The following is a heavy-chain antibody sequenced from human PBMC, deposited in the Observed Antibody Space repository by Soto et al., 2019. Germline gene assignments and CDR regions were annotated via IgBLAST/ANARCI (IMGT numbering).Heavy chain of an antibody. Sequence: ASMKCSLNASGYTFTSYVISWVRQAPGQVLDCIGWISAYNGNTKYAQQIQGRVTMTTDTSTRTDYMELRSLRSDDSAVYYCARVSYSFSLEYWGDGTLVPVS. CDR1: GYTFTSYV. J-gene: IGHJ4*01. CDR3: ARVSYSFSLEY. CDR2: ISAYNGNT. D-gene: IGHD4-4*01. V-gene: IGHV1-18*01.